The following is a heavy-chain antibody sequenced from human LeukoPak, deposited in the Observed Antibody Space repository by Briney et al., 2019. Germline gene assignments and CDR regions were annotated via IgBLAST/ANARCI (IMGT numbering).Heavy chain of an antibody. J-gene: IGHJ4*02. Sequence: PSQTLSLTCTVSGGSISRGSYFWSWIRQPAGKGLEWIGRFYTSGTPNYNPSLKSRVTISVDTSRNQFSLKLSSVTAADTAVYYCARDGSAAAGTGFTRSFDYWGQGTLVTVSS. CDR2: FYTSGTP. D-gene: IGHD6-13*01. V-gene: IGHV4-61*02. CDR3: ARDGSAAAGTGFTRSFDY. CDR1: GGSISRGSYF.